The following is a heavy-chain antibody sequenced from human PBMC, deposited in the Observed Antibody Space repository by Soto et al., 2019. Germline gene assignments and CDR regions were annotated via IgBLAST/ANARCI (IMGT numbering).Heavy chain of an antibody. CDR2: VNQSGTT. CDR1: GGSFSGYY. J-gene: IGHJ4*02. D-gene: IGHD3-22*01. CDR3: ARAGDSSGYSDY. V-gene: IGHV4-34*01. Sequence: NPSATLSLTCAVSGGSFSGYYWTWIRQPPGKGLEWIGEVNQSGTTNYNPSLKSRVTISVDTSKNQFSLKLSSVTAADTAVYYCARAGDSSGYSDYWGQGSMVTVSS.